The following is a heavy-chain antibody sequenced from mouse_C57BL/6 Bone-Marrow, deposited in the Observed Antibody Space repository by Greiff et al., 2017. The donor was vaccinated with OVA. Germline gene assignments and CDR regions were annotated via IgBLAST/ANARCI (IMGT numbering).Heavy chain of an antibody. D-gene: IGHD1-1*01. CDR2: INPGSGGT. V-gene: IGHV1-54*01. CDR3: ARIVATVPYAMDY. J-gene: IGHJ4*01. Sequence: QVQLKESGAELVRPGTSVKVSCKASGYAFTNYLIEWVKQRPGQGLEWIGVINPGSGGTNYNEQFKGQATLTADKSSSTAYMQLSSLTSEDSAVYFCARIVATVPYAMDYWGQGTSVTVSS. CDR1: GYAFTNYL.